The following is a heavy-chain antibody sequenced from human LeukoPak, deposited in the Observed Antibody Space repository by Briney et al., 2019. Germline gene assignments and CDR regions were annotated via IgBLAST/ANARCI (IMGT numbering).Heavy chain of an antibody. CDR3: ASTPMVRGVLNYFDY. CDR1: GGSISSSNW. V-gene: IGHV4-4*02. CDR2: IYHSGST. D-gene: IGHD3-10*01. Sequence: SGTLSLTCAVSGGSISSSNWWSWVRQPPGKGLEWIGEIYHSGSTNYNPSLKSRVTISVDTSKNQFSLKLSSVTAADTAVYYCASTPMVRGVLNYFDYWGQGTLVTVSS. J-gene: IGHJ4*02.